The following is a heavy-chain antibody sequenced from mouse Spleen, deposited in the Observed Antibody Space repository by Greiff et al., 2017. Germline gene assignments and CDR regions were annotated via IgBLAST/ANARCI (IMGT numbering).Heavy chain of an antibody. J-gene: IGHJ2*01. CDR3: ARHHYYDGSYDYFDY. D-gene: IGHD1-1*01. CDR1: GFTFSSYT. CDR2: ISSGGGNT. Sequence: EVLLVESGGGLVKPGGSLKLSCAASGFTFSSYTMSWVRQTPAKRLEWVATISSGGGNTYYPDSVKGRFTISRDNARNTLYLQMSSLRSEDTAMYYCARHHYYDGSYDYFDYWGQGTTLTVSS. V-gene: IGHV5-9*01.